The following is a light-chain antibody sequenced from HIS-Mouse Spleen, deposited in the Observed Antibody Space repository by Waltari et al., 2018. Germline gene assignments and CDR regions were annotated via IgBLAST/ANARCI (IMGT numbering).Light chain of an antibody. V-gene: IGKV3-20*01. CDR1: QRVSSSY. Sequence: EIVLTQSPGTLSSSPGESATLPCRASQRVSSSYLAWYQQKPGQAPRLLIYGASSRATGIPDRFSGSGSGTDFTLTISRLEPEDFAVYYCQQYGSSPLTFGGGTKVEIK. CDR3: QQYGSSPLT. CDR2: GAS. J-gene: IGKJ4*01.